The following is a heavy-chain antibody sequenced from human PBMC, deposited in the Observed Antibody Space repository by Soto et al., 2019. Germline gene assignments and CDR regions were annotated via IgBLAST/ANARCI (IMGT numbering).Heavy chain of an antibody. D-gene: IGHD3-10*01. V-gene: IGHV4-34*01. Sequence: QVQLQQWGAGLLKPSETLSLTCAVYGGSFSGYYWCWIRQPPGKGLEWIGEINHSGSINYNPSLKSRGTISVDTSKNQFSLKLSSVTAADTAVYYCARDPMANYGMDVWGQGTTVTVSS. CDR3: ARDPMANYGMDV. CDR1: GGSFSGYY. CDR2: INHSGSI. J-gene: IGHJ6*02.